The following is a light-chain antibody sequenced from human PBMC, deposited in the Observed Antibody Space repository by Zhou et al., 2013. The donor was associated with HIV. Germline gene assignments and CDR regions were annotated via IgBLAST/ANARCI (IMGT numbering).Light chain of an antibody. CDR1: QSVGSSY. V-gene: IGKV3-20*01. Sequence: PGERATLSCRASQSVGSSYLAWYQQKFGQAPRLLIYGASSRATGIPDRFSGSGSGTDFTLTISSLQPEDFATYYCQQASSFPPLTFGGGTKVEIK. CDR2: GAS. CDR3: QQASSFPPLT. J-gene: IGKJ4*01.